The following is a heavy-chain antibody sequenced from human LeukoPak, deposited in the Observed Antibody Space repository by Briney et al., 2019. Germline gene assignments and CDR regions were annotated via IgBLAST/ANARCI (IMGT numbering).Heavy chain of an antibody. Sequence: PSETLSLTCTVSGYSISTGYYWDWIRQPPGKGLEWIGSIYYSGSTYYSPSLKSRVTISVDTSKNQFSLKLSSVTAADTAVYYCARVSRGSGAYYFDYWGQGTLVTVSS. CDR3: ARVSRGSGAYYFDY. V-gene: IGHV4-38-2*02. J-gene: IGHJ4*02. CDR1: GYSISTGYY. CDR2: IYYSGST. D-gene: IGHD3-10*01.